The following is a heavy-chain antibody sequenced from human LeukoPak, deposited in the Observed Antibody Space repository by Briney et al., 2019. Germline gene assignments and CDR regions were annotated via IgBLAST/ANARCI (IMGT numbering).Heavy chain of an antibody. CDR2: INYSGGHK. D-gene: IGHD4-11*01. J-gene: IGHJ4*02. CDR3: AKDDSMTLDHFDY. Sequence: GGSLRLYAVASGFTCKNCAMSWLRHAPGKGLEWVSGINYSGGHKYYADSVTGRFTISRASSKNSLSLQMNSLTTEDTAVYYCAKDDSMTLDHFDYWGQGALVTVSS. V-gene: IGHV3-23*01. CDR1: GFTCKNCA.